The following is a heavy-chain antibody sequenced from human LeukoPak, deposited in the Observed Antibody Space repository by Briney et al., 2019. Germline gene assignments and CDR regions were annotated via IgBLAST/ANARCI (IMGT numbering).Heavy chain of an antibody. CDR2: ISAYNGNT. V-gene: IGHV1-18*01. J-gene: IGHJ6*03. CDR1: GYTFTSYG. Sequence: ASVKVSCKASGYTFTSYGISWVRQAPGQGLEWMGWISAYNGNTNYAQKLQGRVTMTTDTSTSTAYMELRSLRSDDTAVYYCARDQGYSSSWYLTAYYYYMDVWGKGTTVTISS. D-gene: IGHD6-13*01. CDR3: ARDQGYSSSWYLTAYYYYMDV.